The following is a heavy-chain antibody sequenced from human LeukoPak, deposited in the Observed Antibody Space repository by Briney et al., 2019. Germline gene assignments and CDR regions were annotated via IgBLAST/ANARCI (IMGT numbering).Heavy chain of an antibody. CDR1: GGSISGYY. J-gene: IGHJ4*02. Sequence: SETLSLTCSVSGGSISGYYWSWIRQPPGKGLEWIGYVYYRGSTNYNPSLKSRVTISADTSKNQFSLKLSSVTAADTAVYCCARHVRLGELSYSFDYWGQGTLVTVSS. CDR2: VYYRGST. V-gene: IGHV4-59*08. CDR3: ARHVRLGELSYSFDY. D-gene: IGHD3-16*02.